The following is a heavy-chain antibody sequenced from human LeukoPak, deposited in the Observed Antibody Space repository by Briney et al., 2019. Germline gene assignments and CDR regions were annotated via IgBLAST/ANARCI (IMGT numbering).Heavy chain of an antibody. CDR1: GYTFTSYH. V-gene: IGHV1-2*02. J-gene: IGHJ4*02. CDR3: ARGKTMVYCGGDCYRFDN. D-gene: IGHD2-21*02. Sequence: GASVKVSCKASGYTFTSYHMHWVRQAPGQGLEWVGWINPNSGGTNYAQKFQGRVTMTRDTSISTAYMELSRLLSGDTAVYYCARGKTMVYCGGDCYRFDNWGQGTLVTVSS. CDR2: INPNSGGT.